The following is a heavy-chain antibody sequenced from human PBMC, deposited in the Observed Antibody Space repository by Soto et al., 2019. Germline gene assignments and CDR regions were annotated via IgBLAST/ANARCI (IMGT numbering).Heavy chain of an antibody. V-gene: IGHV3-9*01. CDR2: ISWNSGSI. D-gene: IGHD3-10*01. Sequence: GGSLRLSCAASGFTFDDYAMHWVRQAPGKGLEWVSGISWNSGSIGYADSVKGRFTISRDNAKNSLYLQMNSLRAEDTALYYCAKGIEWFGELLYHGGFDYWGQGTLVTVSS. CDR1: GFTFDDYA. CDR3: AKGIEWFGELLYHGGFDY. J-gene: IGHJ4*02.